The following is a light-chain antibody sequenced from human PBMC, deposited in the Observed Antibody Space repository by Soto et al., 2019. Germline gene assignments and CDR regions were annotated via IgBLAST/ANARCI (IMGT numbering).Light chain of an antibody. V-gene: IGKV3-15*01. CDR2: AAS. Sequence: EIVLTQSPATLSVSPGERATLSCRASQSVGNNFAWYQQQPGQAPRLLIFAASTRATGVPARFSGSGSGTEFTLIISSLQSEDFGVYYCQQYGDWPLTFGGGAKVEIE. CDR1: QSVGNN. CDR3: QQYGDWPLT. J-gene: IGKJ4*01.